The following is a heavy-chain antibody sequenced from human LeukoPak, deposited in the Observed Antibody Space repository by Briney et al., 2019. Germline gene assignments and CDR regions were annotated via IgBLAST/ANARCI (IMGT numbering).Heavy chain of an antibody. J-gene: IGHJ5*02. CDR1: GGSFSVYY. D-gene: IGHD4-23*01. CDR3: ARDGGSNNYWFDP. V-gene: IGHV4-34*01. Sequence: PSETLSLTCTVYGGSFSVYYWIWLRQPPGKGREWMGEINHNGRTNYNPSLKSRVTISVDTSKNEFSLKLSSVTAADTAVYYCARDGGSNNYWFDPWGQGTLVTVSS. CDR2: INHNGRT.